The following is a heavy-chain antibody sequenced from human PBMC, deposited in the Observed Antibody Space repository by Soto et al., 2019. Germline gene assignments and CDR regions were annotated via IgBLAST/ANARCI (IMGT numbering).Heavy chain of an antibody. CDR1: GCTFSSYT. V-gene: IGHV1-69*02. CDR2: IIPILGIA. CDR3: ARGGSSGWYSFDY. Sequence: QVQLVQSGAEVKKPGSSVKVSCKASGCTFSSYTISWVRQAPGQGLEWMGRIIPILGIANYAQKFQGRVTITADKSTSTAYMELSSLRSEDTAVYYCARGGSSGWYSFDYWGQGTLVTVPS. D-gene: IGHD6-19*01. J-gene: IGHJ4*02.